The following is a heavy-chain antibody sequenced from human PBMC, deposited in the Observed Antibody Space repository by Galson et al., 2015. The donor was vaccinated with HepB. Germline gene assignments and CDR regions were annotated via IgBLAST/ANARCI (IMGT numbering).Heavy chain of an antibody. J-gene: IGHJ6*02. D-gene: IGHD2-21*02. CDR1: GFTFSSYS. CDR2: ISSSSSYI. CDR3: ARGVTLYYYGMDV. V-gene: IGHV3-21*01. Sequence: SLRLSCAASGFTFSSYSMNWVRQAPGKGLEWVSSISSSSSYIYYADSVKGRFTISRDNAKNSLYLQMNSLRAEDTAVYHCARGVTLYYYGMDVWGQGTTVTVSS.